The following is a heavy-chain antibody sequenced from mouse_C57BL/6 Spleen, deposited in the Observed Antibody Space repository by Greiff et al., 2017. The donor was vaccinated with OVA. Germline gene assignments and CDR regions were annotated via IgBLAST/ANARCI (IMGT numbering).Heavy chain of an antibody. D-gene: IGHD1-1*01. V-gene: IGHV1-18*01. CDR1: GYTFTDYN. J-gene: IGHJ4*01. CDR2: INPNNGGT. CDR3: ARDRFFYYGSSLYAMDY. Sequence: VQLQQSGPELVKPGASVKIPCQASGYTFTDYNMDWVKQSHGKSLEWIGDINPNNGGTIYNQKFKGKAPLTVDKSSSTADMERRSLTSEDTAVYYCARDRFFYYGSSLYAMDYWGQGTSVTVSS.